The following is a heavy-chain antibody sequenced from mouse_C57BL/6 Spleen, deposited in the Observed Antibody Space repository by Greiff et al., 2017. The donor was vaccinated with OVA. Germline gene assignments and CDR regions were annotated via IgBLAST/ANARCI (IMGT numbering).Heavy chain of an antibody. CDR3: AIYDGYYGFAY. CDR1: GYTFTSYG. Sequence: VKLQQSGAELARPGASVKLSCKASGYTFTSYGISWVKQRTGQGLEWIGEIYPRSGNTYYNEKFKGKATLTADKSSSTAYMELRSLTSEDSAVYFCAIYDGYYGFAYWGQGTLVTVSA. D-gene: IGHD2-3*01. J-gene: IGHJ3*01. V-gene: IGHV1-81*01. CDR2: IYPRSGNT.